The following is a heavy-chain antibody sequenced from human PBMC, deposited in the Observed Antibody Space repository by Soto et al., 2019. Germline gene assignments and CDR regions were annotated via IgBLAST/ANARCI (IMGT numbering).Heavy chain of an antibody. V-gene: IGHV4-30-4*01. J-gene: IGHJ6*02. CDR1: GGSISFDHYH. D-gene: IGHD2-21*02. Sequence: QVQLQQSGPGLVKPSQTLSLTCTVSGGSISFDHYHWTWIRQPPGKGLEWIGYVHYSGSVLYNLSLQRRVSISVDTSKHQLSLKLSFVTAADTAVYFCAREDDGGDRDYYGLDVWGQGTTVTVSS. CDR2: VHYSGSV. CDR3: AREDDGGDRDYYGLDV.